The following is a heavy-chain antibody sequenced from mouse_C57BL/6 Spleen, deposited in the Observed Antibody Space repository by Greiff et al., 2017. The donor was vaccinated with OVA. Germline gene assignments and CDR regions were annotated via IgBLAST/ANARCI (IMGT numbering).Heavy chain of an antibody. D-gene: IGHD1-1*01. CDR2: IDPSDSYT. CDR1: GYTFTSYW. Sequence: VQLQQSGAELVKPGASVKLSCKASGYTFTSYWMQWVKQRPGQGLEWIGEIDPSDSYTNYNQKFKGKATLTVDTSSSTAYMQLSSLTSEDSAVYYCARYYGSSYGFAYWGQGTLVTVSA. J-gene: IGHJ3*01. CDR3: ARYYGSSYGFAY. V-gene: IGHV1-50*01.